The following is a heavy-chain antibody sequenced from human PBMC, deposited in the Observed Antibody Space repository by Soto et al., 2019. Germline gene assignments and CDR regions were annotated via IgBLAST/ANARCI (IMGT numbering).Heavy chain of an antibody. CDR2: ISSSGSTI. J-gene: IGHJ6*02. Sequence: GGSLRLSCAASGFTFSDYYMSWIRQAPGKGLEWVSYISSSGSTIYYADSVKGRFTISRDNAKNSLYLQMNSLRAEDTAVYYCARAIQQLATYYYYGMDVWGQGTTVTVS. CDR3: ARAIQQLATYYYYGMDV. D-gene: IGHD6-13*01. CDR1: GFTFSDYY. V-gene: IGHV3-11*01.